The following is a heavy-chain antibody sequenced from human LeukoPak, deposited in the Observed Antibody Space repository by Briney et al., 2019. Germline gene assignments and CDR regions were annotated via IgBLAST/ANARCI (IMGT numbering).Heavy chain of an antibody. CDR3: ARPRDGYNYLLDY. D-gene: IGHD5-24*01. CDR2: IYYSGST. V-gene: IGHV4-39*01. CDR1: GGSISSSSYY. J-gene: IGHJ4*02. Sequence: SETLSLTCTVSGGSISSSSYYWGWIRQPPGKGLEWIGSIYYSGSTYYNPSLKSRVTISVDTSKNQFSLKLGSVTAADTAVYYCARPRDGYNYLLDYWGQGTLVTVSS.